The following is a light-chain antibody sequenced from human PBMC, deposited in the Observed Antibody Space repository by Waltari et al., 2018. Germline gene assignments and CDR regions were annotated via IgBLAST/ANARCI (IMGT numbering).Light chain of an antibody. V-gene: IGKV2-30*01. J-gene: IGKJ1*01. Sequence: DVVLTQSPLSLPVTLGQPASISCWSSQSLVSSDGNTYFNWFLQRPGQSPRRLLYKISNRDSGVPDRFSGSGSGTDFTLTISRVEAEDVGVYYCMQGSHWPWTFGQGSKVEIK. CDR3: MQGSHWPWT. CDR1: QSLVSSDGNTY. CDR2: KIS.